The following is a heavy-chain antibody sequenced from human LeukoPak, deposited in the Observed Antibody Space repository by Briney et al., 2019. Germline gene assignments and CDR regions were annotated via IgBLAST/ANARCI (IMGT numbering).Heavy chain of an antibody. V-gene: IGHV1-8*01. Sequence: ASVKVSCKASGYTFTSYDINWVRQATGQGLEWMGWMNPYSGNTGYAQRFQGRVTMTRNTSISTAYMELSSLRSEDTAVYYCARRGPFYYYYYYMDVWGKGTTVTVSS. CDR2: MNPYSGNT. CDR3: ARRGPFYYYYYYMDV. CDR1: GYTFTSYD. J-gene: IGHJ6*03.